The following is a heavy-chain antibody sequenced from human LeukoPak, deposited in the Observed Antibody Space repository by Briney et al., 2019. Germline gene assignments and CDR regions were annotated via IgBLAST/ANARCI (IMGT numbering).Heavy chain of an antibody. V-gene: IGHV1-2*02. J-gene: IGHJ4*02. CDR1: GYTFTGYY. D-gene: IGHD1-26*01. CDR2: INPNSGGT. Sequence: ASVKVSCKASGYTFTGYYMHWVRQAPGQGLEWMGWINPNSGGTNYAQKFQGRVTMTRDTSVSTAYMELSRLRSEDTAVYYCATRADQWELHGFDYWGQGTLVTVSS. CDR3: ATRADQWELHGFDY.